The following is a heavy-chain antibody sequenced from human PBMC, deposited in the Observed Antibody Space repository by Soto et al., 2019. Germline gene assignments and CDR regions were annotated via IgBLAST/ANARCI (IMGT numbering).Heavy chain of an antibody. J-gene: IGHJ1*01. CDR1: GFSFSTYS. CDR3: ARELGAYCSGDCHTLQH. D-gene: IGHD2-21*02. CDR2: IFYDESNK. V-gene: IGHV3-30*04. Sequence: SLRLSCAASGFSFSTYSMHWVRQAPGKGLEWVAVIFYDESNKYYGDSVKGRITISRDNSKNTLYLQMNSLRAEDTAVYYCARELGAYCSGDCHTLQHWGKGTLVTVSS.